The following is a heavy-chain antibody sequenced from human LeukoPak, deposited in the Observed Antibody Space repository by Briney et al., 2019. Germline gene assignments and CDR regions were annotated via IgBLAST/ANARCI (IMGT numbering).Heavy chain of an antibody. CDR2: IYHSGST. CDR1: GGSFNDYY. D-gene: IGHD6-19*01. CDR3: ASRGEVAGSFDH. V-gene: IGHV4-59*12. J-gene: IGHJ4*02. Sequence: SETLSLTCTVSGGSFNDYYWNWIRQPPGKGLEWIGYIYHSGSTNYNPSLKSRVNISVDTSKNQFSLNLTSVSAADTAVYYCASRGEVAGSFDHWGQGTLVSVSS.